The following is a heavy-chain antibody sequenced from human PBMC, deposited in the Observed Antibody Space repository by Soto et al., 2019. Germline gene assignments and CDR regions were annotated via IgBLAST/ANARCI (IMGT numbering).Heavy chain of an antibody. CDR1: GSTFSSYA. V-gene: IGHV3-30-3*01. Sequence: PGGSLRLSCAASGSTFSSYAMHWVRQAPGKGLEWVAVISYDGSNKYYADSVKGRFTISRDNSKNTLYLQMNSLRAEDTAVYYCARCFGGSCYSGVCCYYGMDVWGQGTTVTVSS. CDR2: ISYDGSNK. CDR3: ARCFGGSCYSGVCCYYGMDV. J-gene: IGHJ6*02. D-gene: IGHD2-15*01.